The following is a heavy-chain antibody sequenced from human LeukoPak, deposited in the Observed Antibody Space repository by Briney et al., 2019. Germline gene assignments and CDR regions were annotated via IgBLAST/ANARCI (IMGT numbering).Heavy chain of an antibody. CDR1: GFTLSSYW. J-gene: IGHJ5*01. Sequence: GGSLRLSCEASGFTLSSYWMSWVRQAPGKGLEWVANIKRDGSETYYVDSVKGRFTISRDNAKNSLYLQMNSLRAEDTAMYYCALTMVRGESSPFNSWGQGTLVTVSS. CDR3: ALTMVRGESSPFNS. D-gene: IGHD3-10*01. V-gene: IGHV3-7*01. CDR2: IKRDGSET.